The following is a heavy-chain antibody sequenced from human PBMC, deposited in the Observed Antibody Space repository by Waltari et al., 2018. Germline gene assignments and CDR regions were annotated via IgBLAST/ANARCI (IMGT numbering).Heavy chain of an antibody. CDR3: AKSRGFEY. V-gene: IGHV3-7*01. CDR2: INYDGRQK. D-gene: IGHD3-10*01. Sequence: EVQLVESGGGLVQPGGSLRLSCEASGFTFSGYWMSWVRQTPGKGLEWVANINYDGRQKYYVDSVKGRFAISRDNARNSVYLQMNSLRVEDTAVYYCAKSRGFEYWGQGALITVSS. J-gene: IGHJ4*02. CDR1: GFTFSGYW.